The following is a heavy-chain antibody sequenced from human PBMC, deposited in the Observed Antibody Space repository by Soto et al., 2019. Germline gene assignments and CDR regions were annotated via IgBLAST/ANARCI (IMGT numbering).Heavy chain of an antibody. CDR2: ISTTSFTI. J-gene: IGHJ5*01. D-gene: IGHD2-15*01. CDR3: ARDRCYDGTCYSASDS. CDR1: GFSFSTYN. Sequence: LRLSCAASGFSFSTYNMDWVRQAPGKGPEWIAYISTTSFTIYYADSVKGRFTISRDNDRNSLYLEMNSLRDEDTAVYYCARDRCYDGTCYSASDSWGQGTLVTVSS. V-gene: IGHV3-48*02.